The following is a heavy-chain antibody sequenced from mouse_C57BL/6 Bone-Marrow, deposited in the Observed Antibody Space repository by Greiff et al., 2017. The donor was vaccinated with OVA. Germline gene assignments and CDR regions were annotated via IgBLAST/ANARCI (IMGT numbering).Heavy chain of an antibody. Sequence: EVKLVESGAELVRPGSSVKMSCKTSGYTFTSYGINWVKQRPGQGLEWIGYIYIGNGYTEYNEKFKGKATLTSDTSSSTAYMQLSSLTSEDSAIYFCARGDYGSSYRYFDVWGTGTTVTVSS. CDR2: IYIGNGYT. CDR3: ARGDYGSSYRYFDV. D-gene: IGHD1-1*01. CDR1: GYTFTSYG. J-gene: IGHJ1*03. V-gene: IGHV1-58*01.